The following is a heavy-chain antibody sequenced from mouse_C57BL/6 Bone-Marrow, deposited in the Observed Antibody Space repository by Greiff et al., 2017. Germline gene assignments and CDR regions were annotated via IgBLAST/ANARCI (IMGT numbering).Heavy chain of an antibody. D-gene: IGHD2-4*01. CDR3: ARPRYDYDRYFDV. J-gene: IGHJ1*03. Sequence: EVQLKESGGDLVKPGGSLKLSCAASGFTFSSYGMSWVRQTPDKRLEWVATISSGGSYTYYPDSVKGRFTISRDNAKNTLYLQMSSLKSEDTAMYYCARPRYDYDRYFDVWGTGTTVTVSS. CDR1: GFTFSSYG. V-gene: IGHV5-6*01. CDR2: ISSGGSYT.